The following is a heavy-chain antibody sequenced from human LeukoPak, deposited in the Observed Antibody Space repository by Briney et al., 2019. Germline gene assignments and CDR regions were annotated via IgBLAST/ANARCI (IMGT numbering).Heavy chain of an antibody. CDR3: AKDGAGVDYYDSSGYLTNWFDP. J-gene: IGHJ5*02. CDR1: GFTLSSYA. D-gene: IGHD3-22*01. V-gene: IGHV3-23*01. CDR2: ISGSGGST. Sequence: GGSLRLSCAASGFTLSSYAMSWVRQAPGKGLEWVSAISGSGGSTYYADSVKGRFTISRDNSKNTLYLQMNSLRAEDTAVYYCAKDGAGVDYYDSSGYLTNWFDPWGQGTLVTVSS.